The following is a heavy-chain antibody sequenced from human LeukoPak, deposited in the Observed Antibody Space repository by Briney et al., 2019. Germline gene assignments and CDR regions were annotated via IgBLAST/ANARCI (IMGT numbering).Heavy chain of an antibody. CDR2: IKSDGRST. V-gene: IGHV3-74*01. J-gene: IGHJ3*02. Sequence: GGSLRLSCAASGFTFSNYWMHCVRQVPGKGLVWVSRIKSDGRSTHYADSVKGRFTISRDNAKNTLYLQMNSLRAEDTAVYYCARPQNPEIYGYGAFDIWGQGTMVTVSS. CDR3: ARPQNPEIYGYGAFDI. D-gene: IGHD5-18*01. CDR1: GFTFSNYW.